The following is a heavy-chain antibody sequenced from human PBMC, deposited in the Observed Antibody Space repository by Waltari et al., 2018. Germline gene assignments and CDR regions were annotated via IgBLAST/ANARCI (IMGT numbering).Heavy chain of an antibody. CDR2: IWPDGSDR. V-gene: IGHV3-7*01. CDR3: ARQDISVRSCPDY. CDR1: GFSFSSHY. J-gene: IGHJ4*02. Sequence: EVQLVESGGGLVQPGGSLRLACVASGFSFSSHYMTWLRKAPGKGLEWVANIWPDGSDRNHVDSVKGRFTISRDNAQNTLYLQMNSLRAEDTAVYYCARQDISVRSCPDYWGQGTLVTVSS. D-gene: IGHD6-19*01.